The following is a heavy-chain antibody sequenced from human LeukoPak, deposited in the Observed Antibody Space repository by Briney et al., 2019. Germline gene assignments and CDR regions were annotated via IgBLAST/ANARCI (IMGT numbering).Heavy chain of an antibody. CDR3: TRGMTTVTTGSSYFDY. D-gene: IGHD4-17*01. J-gene: IGHJ4*02. Sequence: SETLSLTCAVSGVSISGGGYSWRWIRQPPGKGLEWIADIYHSGSTYYNPSLKSRVTISVDRSKNQLSLKLSSVTAADTAVYYCTRGMTTVTTGSSYFDYWGQGTLVTVSS. CDR2: IYHSGST. V-gene: IGHV4-30-2*01. CDR1: GVSISGGGYS.